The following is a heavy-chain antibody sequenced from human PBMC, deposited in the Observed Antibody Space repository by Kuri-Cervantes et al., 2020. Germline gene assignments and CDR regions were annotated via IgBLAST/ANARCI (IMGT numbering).Heavy chain of an antibody. CDR1: GFTFSDYY. D-gene: IGHD3-3*01. V-gene: IGHV3-11*01. J-gene: IGHJ6*02. CDR2: ISSNGSTI. Sequence: GGSLSLTCAASGFTFSDYYMSWIRQAPGKGLEWVSYISSNGSTIYYADSVKGRFTISRDNAKNSLYLQMNSLRAGDTAVYYCARDPGGAYYDFWSGYYTGYGMDVWGQGTTVTVSS. CDR3: ARDPGGAYYDFWSGYYTGYGMDV.